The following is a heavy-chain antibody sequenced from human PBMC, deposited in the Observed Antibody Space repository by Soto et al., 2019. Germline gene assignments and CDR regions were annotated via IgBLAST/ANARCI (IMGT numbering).Heavy chain of an antibody. CDR2: INHSGST. CDR3: ASGELVSLFDY. CDR1: GGSFSGFY. J-gene: IGHJ4*02. V-gene: IGHV4-34*01. D-gene: IGHD6-6*01. Sequence: SETLSLTSAVYGGSFSGFYWSWIRQPPGKGLEWIGEINHSGSTNYNPSLKSRVTISVDTSKNQFSLKLSSVTAADTAVYYCASGELVSLFDYWGQGTLVTVSS.